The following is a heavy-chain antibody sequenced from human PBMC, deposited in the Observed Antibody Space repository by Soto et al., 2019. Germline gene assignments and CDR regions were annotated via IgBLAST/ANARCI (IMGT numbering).Heavy chain of an antibody. CDR2: VIPVLGIV. J-gene: IGHJ1*01. CDR1: GGTFSSYT. V-gene: IGHV1-69*08. D-gene: IGHD2-2*01. Sequence: QVQLVQSGAEVKKPGSSVKVSCMASGGTFSSYTISWVRQAPGQGLESMGWVIPVLGIVDYAQKVQGRVTITADKSASTACMELSSLRSEDTAVYYCARDPLRYCSSTTCYGYFQHWGQGTLVTVSS. CDR3: ARDPLRYCSSTTCYGYFQH.